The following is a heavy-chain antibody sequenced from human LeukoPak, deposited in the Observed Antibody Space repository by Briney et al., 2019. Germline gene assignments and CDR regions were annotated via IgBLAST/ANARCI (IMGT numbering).Heavy chain of an antibody. V-gene: IGHV4-31*03. Sequence: PSQTLSLTCTVSGGSISSGGYYWSWIRQHPGKGLEWIGYFYYSGTTNYNPSLESRVTISLDTSKKQLSLKLSSVTAADTAVYYCARVSCTSTSCPGWIDPWGQGTLVTVSS. CDR2: FYYSGTT. D-gene: IGHD2-2*01. CDR3: ARVSCTSTSCPGWIDP. CDR1: GGSISSGGYY. J-gene: IGHJ5*02.